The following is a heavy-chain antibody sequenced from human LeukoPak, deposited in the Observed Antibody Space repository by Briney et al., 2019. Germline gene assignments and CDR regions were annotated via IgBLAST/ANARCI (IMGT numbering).Heavy chain of an antibody. CDR2: IYYSGST. Sequence: PSETLSLTCTVSGGSISSYYWSRIRQPPGKGLEWIGYIYYSGSTNYNPSLKSRVTISVDTSKNQFSLKLSSVTAADTAVYYCARGPHTWFDPWGRGTLVTVSS. V-gene: IGHV4-59*01. CDR1: GGSISSYY. J-gene: IGHJ5*02. CDR3: ARGPHTWFDP.